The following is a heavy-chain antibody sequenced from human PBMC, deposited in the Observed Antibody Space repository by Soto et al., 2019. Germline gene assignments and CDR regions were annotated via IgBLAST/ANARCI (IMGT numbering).Heavy chain of an antibody. CDR2: IYYDGSNK. CDR1: GFTFSSYG. J-gene: IGHJ4*02. V-gene: IGHV3-33*01. D-gene: IGHD6-13*01. Sequence: QVQLVESGGGVVQPGRSLRLSCAASGFTFSSYGMHWVRQAPGKGLEWVAVIYYDGSNKYYADSVKGRFTISRDNSKNTLYLQMNSLRAEDTALYSCARAQYSSSWYPFDYWGQGTLVTVSS. CDR3: ARAQYSSSWYPFDY.